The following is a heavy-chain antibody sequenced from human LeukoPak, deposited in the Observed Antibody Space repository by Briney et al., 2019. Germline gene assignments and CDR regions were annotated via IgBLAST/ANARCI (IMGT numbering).Heavy chain of an antibody. D-gene: IGHD2-2*01. J-gene: IGHJ4*02. CDR1: GFTFSTYT. V-gene: IGHV3-43*02. Sequence: GGSLRLSCAVSGFTFSTYTMNWVRQAPGKGLEWVSLISGDGSKTDYVDSVKGRFTISRDNNKNSLYLQMNSLRTEDTALYYCAKDRYCSSTSCPTDHWGQGTLVTVSS. CDR2: ISGDGSKT. CDR3: AKDRYCSSTSCPTDH.